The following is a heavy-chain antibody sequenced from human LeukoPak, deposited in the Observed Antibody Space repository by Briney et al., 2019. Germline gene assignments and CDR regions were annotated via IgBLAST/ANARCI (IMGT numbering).Heavy chain of an antibody. V-gene: IGHV1-2*02. D-gene: IGHD4-17*01. CDR1: GYTFTGYY. Sequence: ASVKVSCKASGYTFTGYYMHWVRQAPGQGLEWMGWINPNSGGTNYAQKFQGRVTMTRDTSISTAYMELSRLRSDDTAMYYCARSPASGDYYYYGMDVWGQGTTVTVSS. CDR2: INPNSGGT. J-gene: IGHJ6*02. CDR3: ARSPASGDYYYYGMDV.